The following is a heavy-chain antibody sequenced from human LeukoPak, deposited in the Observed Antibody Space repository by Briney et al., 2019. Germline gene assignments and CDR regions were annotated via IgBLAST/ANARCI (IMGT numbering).Heavy chain of an antibody. D-gene: IGHD6-13*01. CDR2: ISSSGSS. Sequence: PSETLSLTCTVSGGSISSYCWSWIRQPPGKTLEWIGYISSSGSSNYDPSLKSRVTISLDTSKNQFSLKLTPVSAADTAVYYCTRSDTHPRHSSSWHFDYWGQGTLVTVSS. CDR3: TRSDTHPRHSSSWHFDY. CDR1: GGSISSYC. V-gene: IGHV4-59*01. J-gene: IGHJ4*02.